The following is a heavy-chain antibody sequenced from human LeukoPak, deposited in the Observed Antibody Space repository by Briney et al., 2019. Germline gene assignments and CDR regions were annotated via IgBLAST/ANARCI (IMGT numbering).Heavy chain of an antibody. CDR2: IYSGGHT. D-gene: IGHD5-24*01. CDR1: GFIVSSNY. V-gene: IGHV3-53*01. CDR3: ARSTRDGYNHYHYYYMDV. J-gene: IGHJ6*03. Sequence: GGPLRLSCAASGFIVSSNYMNWVRQAPGKGLEWVSVIYSGGHTYYTDSVKGRFTISRDNSNNTLYLHMNSLRPDDTAVYYCARSTRDGYNHYHYYYMDVWGKGTTVTVSS.